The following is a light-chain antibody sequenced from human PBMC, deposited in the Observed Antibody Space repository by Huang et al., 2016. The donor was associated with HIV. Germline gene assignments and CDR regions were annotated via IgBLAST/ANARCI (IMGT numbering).Light chain of an antibody. Sequence: DIQMTQSPLTLSAFVGDRVTITCRASQRISDWLAWYQQKPEKAPKLLISKASTLESGVSSRFSGNGSAIEFTLTISSLQPDDLATYYCQHQWTFGKGTKVEIK. J-gene: IGKJ1*01. CDR3: QHQWT. V-gene: IGKV1-5*03. CDR1: QRISDW. CDR2: KAS.